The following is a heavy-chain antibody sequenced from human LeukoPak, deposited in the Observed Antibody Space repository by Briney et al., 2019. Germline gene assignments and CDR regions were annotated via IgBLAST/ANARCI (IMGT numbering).Heavy chain of an antibody. D-gene: IGHD6-6*01. CDR1: GGSFSGYY. J-gene: IGHJ4*02. CDR2: TNHSRTT. V-gene: IGHV4-34*01. Sequence: SETLSLTCAVHGGSFSGYYGTWIRQPPGEGGEGIGKTNHSRTTNYHPSLTSRVTISVDTSKHLSSLNLSSVTAADTGVYFCAGGGSRPARQSYWGQGTQVTVSS. CDR3: AGGGSRPARQSY.